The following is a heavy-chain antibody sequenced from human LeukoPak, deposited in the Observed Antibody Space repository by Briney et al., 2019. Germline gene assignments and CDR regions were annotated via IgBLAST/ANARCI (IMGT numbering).Heavy chain of an antibody. V-gene: IGHV4-4*02. CDR3: ARTLRRILGYFDWLLRSDAFDI. CDR1: GGSISSSNW. Sequence: SETLSLTCAVSGGSISSSNWWSWVRPPPGKGLEWIGEIYHSGSTNYNPSLKSRVTISVDKSKNQFSLKLSSVTAADTAVYYCARTLRRILGYFDWLLRSDAFDIWGQGTMVTVSS. D-gene: IGHD3-9*01. J-gene: IGHJ3*02. CDR2: IYHSGST.